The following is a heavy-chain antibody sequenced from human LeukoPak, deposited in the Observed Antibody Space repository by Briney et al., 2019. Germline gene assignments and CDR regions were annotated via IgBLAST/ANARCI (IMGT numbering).Heavy chain of an antibody. V-gene: IGHV7-4-1*02. CDR1: GYTFTSYA. D-gene: IGHD1-26*01. J-gene: IGHJ6*02. CDR3: ARDRAVKFGWELLVYYYGMDV. CDR2: INTNTGNP. Sequence: GASVKVSCKASGYTFTSYAMNWVRQAPGQGLEWMGWINTNTGNPTYAQGFTGRFVFSLDTSVSTAYLQISSLKAEDIAVYYCARDRAVKFGWELLVYYYGMDVWGQGTTVTVSS.